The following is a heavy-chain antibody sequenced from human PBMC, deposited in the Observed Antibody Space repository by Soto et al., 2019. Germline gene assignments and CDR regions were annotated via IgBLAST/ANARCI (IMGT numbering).Heavy chain of an antibody. D-gene: IGHD4-17*01. CDR3: ARSTTVVTRHDAFDI. CDR2: IYYSGGT. J-gene: IGHJ3*02. Sequence: NPSETLSLTCTVSGGSISSSGYYWGWIRQPPGKGLEWIGSIYYSGGTYYNPSLKSRVTISVDTSKNHFSLKLTSVTAADTAVYYCARSTTVVTRHDAFDIWGQGTMVTVS. CDR1: GGSISSSGYY. V-gene: IGHV4-39*02.